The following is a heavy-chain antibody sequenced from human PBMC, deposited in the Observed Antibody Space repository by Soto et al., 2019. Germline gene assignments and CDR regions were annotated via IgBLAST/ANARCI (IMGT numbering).Heavy chain of an antibody. Sequence: PSETLSITCAVYGGSFSGYYWSWIRQPPGKGLEWIGEINHSGSTNYNPSLKSRVTISVDTSKNQFSLKLSSVTAADTDVYYCVRRFKRGYSYCLYYYYGMDVWGQGTTVTVSS. CDR1: GGSFSGYY. CDR2: INHSGST. V-gene: IGHV4-34*01. D-gene: IGHD5-18*01. J-gene: IGHJ6*02. CDR3: VRRFKRGYSYCLYYYYGMDV.